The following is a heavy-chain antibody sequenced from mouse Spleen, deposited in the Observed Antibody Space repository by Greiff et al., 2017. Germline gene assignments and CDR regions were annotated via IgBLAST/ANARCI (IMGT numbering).Heavy chain of an antibody. CDR2: IYPSDSYT. J-gene: IGHJ4*01. D-gene: IGHD2-10*02. CDR1: GYTFTSYW. CDR3: TRKYGNYDAMDY. Sequence: QVQLQQPGAELVRPGASVKLSCKASGYTFTSYWINWVKQRPGQGLEWIGNIYPSDSYTNYNQKFKDKATLTVDKSSSTAYMQLSSPTSEDSAVYYCTRKYGNYDAMDYWGQGTSVTVAS. V-gene: IGHV1-69*02.